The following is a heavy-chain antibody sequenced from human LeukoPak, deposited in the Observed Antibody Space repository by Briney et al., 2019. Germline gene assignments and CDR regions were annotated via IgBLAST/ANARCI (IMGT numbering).Heavy chain of an antibody. Sequence: SETLSLTCAVYGGSFSGYYWSWIRQPPGKGLEWIGEINHSGSTNYNPSLKSRVTISVDTSKNQFSLKLSSVTAADTAVYYCARGPDIAARHYHYYYYMDVWGKGTTVTVSS. CDR1: GGSFSGYY. CDR2: INHSGST. D-gene: IGHD6-6*01. J-gene: IGHJ6*03. V-gene: IGHV4-34*01. CDR3: ARGPDIAARHYHYYYYMDV.